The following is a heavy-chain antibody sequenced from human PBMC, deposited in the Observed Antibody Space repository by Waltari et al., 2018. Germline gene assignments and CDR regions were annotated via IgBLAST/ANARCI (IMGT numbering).Heavy chain of an antibody. J-gene: IGHJ3*02. D-gene: IGHD3-10*01. CDR2: IIPILGIE. Sequence: QLHLLPSGSAVKPPGSSVKVSCKASGGTFSSYPTRCFRSAPVHGLECMGRIIPILGIENDAQKFQGRVTISADKSTSTDYMELSSLRSEDTAVYYWASWYYYGSGSYSLSGAFDIWGQGTMVTVSS. CDR3: ASWYYYGSGSYSLSGAFDI. V-gene: IGHV1-69*02. CDR1: GGTFSSYP.